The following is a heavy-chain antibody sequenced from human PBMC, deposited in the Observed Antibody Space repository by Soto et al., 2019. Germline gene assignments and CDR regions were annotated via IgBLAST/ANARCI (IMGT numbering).Heavy chain of an antibody. J-gene: IGHJ4*02. CDR2: IYYSGST. V-gene: IGHV4-31*03. Sequence: SETLSLTCTVSGGSISSGGYYWSWIRQHPGKGLEWIGYIYYSGSTYYNPSLKSRVTISVDTSKNQFSLKLSSVTAADTAVYYCARVGPRDSSSWSLIDYWGQGTLVTVSS. D-gene: IGHD6-13*01. CDR1: GGSISSGGYY. CDR3: ARVGPRDSSSWSLIDY.